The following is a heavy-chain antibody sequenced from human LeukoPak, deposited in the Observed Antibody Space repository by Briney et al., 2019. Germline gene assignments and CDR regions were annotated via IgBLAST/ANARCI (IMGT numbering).Heavy chain of an antibody. D-gene: IGHD3-10*01. CDR3: AREGRYYGSGSYYPFDY. CDR1: GFTFYSYA. Sequence: GGSLRLSCAASGFTFYSYAMNWVRQAPGKGLEWVSYISSRSSTIYYADSVKGRFTISRDNAKNSLYLQMNSLRAEDTAVYYCAREGRYYGSGSYYPFDYWGQGTLVTVSS. V-gene: IGHV3-48*01. CDR2: ISSRSSTI. J-gene: IGHJ4*02.